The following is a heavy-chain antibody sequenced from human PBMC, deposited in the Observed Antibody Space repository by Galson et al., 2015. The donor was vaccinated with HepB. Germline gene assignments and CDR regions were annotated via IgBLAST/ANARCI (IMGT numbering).Heavy chain of an antibody. CDR3: ARGSGLYGMDV. Sequence: LSLTCTVSGGSISSYYWSWIRQPPGKGLEWIGYIYYSGSTNYNPSLKSRVTISVDTSKNQFSLKLSSVTAADTAVYYCARGSGLYGMDVWGQGTTVTVSS. V-gene: IGHV4-59*01. CDR2: IYYSGST. D-gene: IGHD1-26*01. J-gene: IGHJ6*02. CDR1: GGSISSYY.